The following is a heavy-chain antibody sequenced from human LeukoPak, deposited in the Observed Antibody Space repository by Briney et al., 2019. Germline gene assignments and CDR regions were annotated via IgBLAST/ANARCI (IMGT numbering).Heavy chain of an antibody. D-gene: IGHD2-8*01. Sequence: SETLSLTCTVFGSSMSRSTYYWGWIRQPPGKGLEWIGNSYYSGSTYYTPSLKSRVTISVDTSKNQFSLKLSSVTAADTAVYYCARGPPRMLYLNYYYMDVWGKGTTVTVSS. V-gene: IGHV4-39*07. CDR3: ARGPPRMLYLNYYYMDV. J-gene: IGHJ6*03. CDR1: GSSMSRSTYY. CDR2: SYYSGST.